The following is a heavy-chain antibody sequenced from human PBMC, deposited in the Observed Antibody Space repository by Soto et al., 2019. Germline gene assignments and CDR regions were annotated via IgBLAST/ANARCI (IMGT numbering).Heavy chain of an antibody. V-gene: IGHV3-73*02. CDR2: IRSKANSYAT. CDR3: TRQPAAEPPV. J-gene: IGHJ6*02. D-gene: IGHD6-13*01. CDR1: GFTFSGSA. Sequence: EVQLVESGGGLVQPGGSLKLSCAASGFTFSGSAMHWVRQASGKGLEWVGRIRSKANSYATAYAASVKGRFTISRDDSKNTAYLQMNSLKTEDTAVYYCTRQPAAEPPVWGQGTTVTVSS.